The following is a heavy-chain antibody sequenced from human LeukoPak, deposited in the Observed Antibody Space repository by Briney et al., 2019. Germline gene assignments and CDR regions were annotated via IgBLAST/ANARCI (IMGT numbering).Heavy chain of an antibody. CDR3: ARDSLRRVVVPAAIPFPGMDV. V-gene: IGHV1-18*01. Sequence: GASVKVSCKASGYTFTSYGISWVRQAPGQGLEWMGWISAYNGNTNYAQELQGRVTMTTDTSTSTAYMELRSLRSDDTAVYYCARDSLRRVVVPAAIPFPGMDVWGQGTTVTVSS. D-gene: IGHD2-2*02. J-gene: IGHJ6*02. CDR1: GYTFTSYG. CDR2: ISAYNGNT.